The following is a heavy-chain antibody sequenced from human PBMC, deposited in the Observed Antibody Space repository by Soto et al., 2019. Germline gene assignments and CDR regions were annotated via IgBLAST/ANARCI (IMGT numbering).Heavy chain of an antibody. CDR2: ISSSGSTI. J-gene: IGHJ3*02. CDR1: GFTFSDYY. V-gene: IGHV3-11*01. D-gene: IGHD2-21*01. CDR3: ASGLAYCGGDCYSLFAAFDI. Sequence: GGSLRLSCAASGFTFSDYYMSWIRQAPGKGLEWVSYISSSGSTIYYADSVKGRFTISRDNAKNSLYLQMNSLRAEDTAVYYCASGLAYCGGDCYSLFAAFDIWGQGTMVTVSS.